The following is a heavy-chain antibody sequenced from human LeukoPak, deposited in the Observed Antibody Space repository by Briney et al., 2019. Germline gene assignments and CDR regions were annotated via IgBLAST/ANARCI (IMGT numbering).Heavy chain of an antibody. J-gene: IGHJ5*02. V-gene: IGHV3-7*01. D-gene: IGHD1-26*01. CDR3: ASWTAELNS. Sequence: GGSLRLSCAASGFIFSRFWMSWLRQAPGKGLEWVAHMNEAGSDKYYVDSVKGRFTISRDNAKNSVYLQMNSLRAEDTAVYYYASWTAELNSWGQGALVTVSS. CDR2: MNEAGSDK. CDR1: GFIFSRFW.